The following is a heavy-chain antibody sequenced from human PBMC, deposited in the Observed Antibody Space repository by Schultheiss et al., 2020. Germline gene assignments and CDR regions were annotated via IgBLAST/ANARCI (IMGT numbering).Heavy chain of an antibody. V-gene: IGHV3-7*03. CDR2: IKQDGSEE. D-gene: IGHD3-16*02. J-gene: IGHJ4*02. CDR1: GFTFSRYW. CDR3: ARGGGLESWVIAYYFDY. Sequence: GGSLRLSCAASGFTFSRYWMIWVRQAPGKGLEWVANIKQDGSEEYYVDSVKGRFTISRDNAKNSLYLQMNSLRVEDTAVYYCARGGGLESWVIAYYFDYWGQGTVVTVSS.